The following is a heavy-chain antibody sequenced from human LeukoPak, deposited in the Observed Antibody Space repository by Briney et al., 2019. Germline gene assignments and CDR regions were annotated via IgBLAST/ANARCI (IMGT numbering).Heavy chain of an antibody. J-gene: IGHJ4*02. CDR3: TEGSGYDTDFDY. CDR1: GFTFSTYV. CDR2: ISGSGDNT. D-gene: IGHD5-12*01. Sequence: GGSLRLSCAASGFTFSTYVMSWVRLAPGKGLEWVSGISGSGDNTYYADSVKGRFTISRDNSKNTLYLQMNSMRAEDTAVYYCTEGSGYDTDFDYWGQGTLVSVSS. V-gene: IGHV3-23*01.